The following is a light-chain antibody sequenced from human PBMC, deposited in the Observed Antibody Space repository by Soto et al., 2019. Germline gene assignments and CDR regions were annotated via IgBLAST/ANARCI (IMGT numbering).Light chain of an antibody. CDR2: DAS. Sequence: EIVFTHSPATLSLSPGERATLSCRASQSVSTYLAWYQQKAGQAPRLLIYDASNRATGIPARFSGSGSGTDFTLTISSLEPEDFAVYYCQQRSNPITFGQGTRLEI. J-gene: IGKJ5*01. V-gene: IGKV3-11*01. CDR3: QQRSNPIT. CDR1: QSVSTY.